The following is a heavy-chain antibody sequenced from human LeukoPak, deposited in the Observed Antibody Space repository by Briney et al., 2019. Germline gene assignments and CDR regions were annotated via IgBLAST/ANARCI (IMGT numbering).Heavy chain of an antibody. CDR1: GGSISSGDYY. CDR2: IYYSGST. V-gene: IGHV4-30-4*01. D-gene: IGHD2-21*02. J-gene: IGHJ4*02. CDR3: ARAPSGTYCGGDCYSD. Sequence: SQTLSLTCTVSGGSISSGDYYWSWISQPPGKGLGWIGYIYYSGSTYYNPSLKSRVTISVDTSKNQFSLKLSSVTAADTAVYYCARAPSGTYCGGDCYSDWGQGTLVTVSS.